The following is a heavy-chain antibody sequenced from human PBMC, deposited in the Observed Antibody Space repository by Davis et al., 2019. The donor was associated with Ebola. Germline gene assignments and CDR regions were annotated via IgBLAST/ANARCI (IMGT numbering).Heavy chain of an antibody. D-gene: IGHD3-16*01. CDR1: GFTFSSYA. CDR2: ISGSGGST. CDR3: AKGGTLADGLDD. J-gene: IGHJ4*02. Sequence: GGSLRLSCAASGFTFSSYAMSWVRQAPGKGLEWVSAISGSGGSTYYADSVKGRFTISRDNSKNTVYLQMNSLRAEDTAIYYCAKGGTLADGLDDWGQGTLVTVSS. V-gene: IGHV3-23*01.